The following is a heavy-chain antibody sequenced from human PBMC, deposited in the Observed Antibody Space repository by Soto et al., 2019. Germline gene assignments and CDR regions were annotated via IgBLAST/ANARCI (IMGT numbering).Heavy chain of an antibody. J-gene: IGHJ6*02. CDR2: TSYDGTNK. CDR1: GFTFSTHG. Sequence: GGSLRLSCEASGFTFSTHGMHRVRQAPGKDLEWVGGTSYDGTNKDYARSVQGRFTISRENSMKTLYLQMNSLRTEDTAVYYCAKDLSGARWYYDALDVWGQGTTVTVSS. D-gene: IGHD2-15*01. V-gene: IGHV3-30*18. CDR3: AKDLSGARWYYDALDV.